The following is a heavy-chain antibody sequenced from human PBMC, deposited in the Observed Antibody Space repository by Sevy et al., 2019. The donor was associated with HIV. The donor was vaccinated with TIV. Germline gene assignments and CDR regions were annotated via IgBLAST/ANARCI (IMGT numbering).Heavy chain of an antibody. CDR2: ISSSGSTI. CDR1: GFTFSDYY. J-gene: IGHJ3*02. CDR3: AGEGSIRAFDI. V-gene: IGHV3-11*04. D-gene: IGHD2-21*01. Sequence: SLRLSCAVSGFTFSDYYMTWIRQAPGKGLEWVSYISSSGSTIYYADSVKGRFTISRDNGKNSLYLQMNSLRAEDTAVYYCAGEGSIRAFDIWGQGTMVNVSS.